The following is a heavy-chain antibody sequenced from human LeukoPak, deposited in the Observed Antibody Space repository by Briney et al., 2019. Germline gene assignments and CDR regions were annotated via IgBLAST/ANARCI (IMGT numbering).Heavy chain of an antibody. CDR1: GGSTSSSSYY. CDR2: IYYSGST. J-gene: IGHJ3*02. V-gene: IGHV4-39*07. D-gene: IGHD2-15*01. Sequence: PSETLSLTCTVSGGSTSSSSYYWGWIRQPPEKGLEWIGSIYYSGSTYYNPSLKSRVTISVDTSKNQFSLKLSSVTAADTAVYYCARGMRGSPRTFDIWGQGTMVTVSS. CDR3: ARGMRGSPRTFDI.